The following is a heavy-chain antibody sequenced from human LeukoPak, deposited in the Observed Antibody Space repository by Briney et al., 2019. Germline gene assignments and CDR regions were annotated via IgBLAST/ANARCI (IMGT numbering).Heavy chain of an antibody. D-gene: IGHD3-22*01. V-gene: IGHV3-7*01. J-gene: IGHJ4*02. CDR1: GFTFSSYW. CDR3: ARDLYRIVVVPHYFDY. Sequence: PGGSLRLSCAASGFTFSSYWMSWVRQAPGKGLEWVANIKQDGSEKYYVDSVKGRFTISRDNAKNSLYLQMNSLRAEDTAVYYCARDLYRIVVVPHYFDYWGQGTLVTVS. CDR2: IKQDGSEK.